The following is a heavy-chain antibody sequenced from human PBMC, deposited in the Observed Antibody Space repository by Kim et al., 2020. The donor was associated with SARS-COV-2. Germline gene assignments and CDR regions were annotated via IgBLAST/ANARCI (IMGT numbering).Heavy chain of an antibody. D-gene: IGHD6-13*01. CDR1: GFTFSSYG. CDR3: AKDGSSSSSWTYYYYYGMDV. J-gene: IGHJ6*02. CDR2: ISYDGSNK. Sequence: GGSLRLSCAASGFTFSSYGMHWVRQAPGKGLEWVAVISYDGSNKYYADSVKGRFTISRDNSKNTLYLQMNSLRAEDTAVYYCAKDGSSSSSWTYYYYYGMDVWGQGTTVTVSS. V-gene: IGHV3-30*18.